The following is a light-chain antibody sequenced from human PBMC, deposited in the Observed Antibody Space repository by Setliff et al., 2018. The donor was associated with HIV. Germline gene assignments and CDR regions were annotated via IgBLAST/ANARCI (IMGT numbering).Light chain of an antibody. CDR2: DVT. CDR1: SSDVGSYNF. J-gene: IGLJ1*01. V-gene: IGLV2-14*03. Sequence: QSVLTQPASVSGSPGQSITLSCTGTSSDVGSYNFVSWYQQHPGRAPKLMIYDVTKRPSGVSDRFSGSKSGNTASLTISGLQTEDEADYYCCSYTSSLTYVVGTGTKGTVL. CDR3: CSYTSSLTYV.